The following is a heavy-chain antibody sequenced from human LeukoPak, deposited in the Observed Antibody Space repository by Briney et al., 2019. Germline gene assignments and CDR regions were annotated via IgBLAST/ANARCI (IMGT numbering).Heavy chain of an antibody. Sequence: GGSLRLSCAGSGFNFSSFVMTWVRQAPGKGLEWVSAISGSGGSTYYADSVKGRFTISRDNSKNTLYLQMNSQRAEDTAVYYRARDGCSGGSCYYNWFDPWGQGTLVTVSS. CDR3: ARDGCSGGSCYYNWFDP. D-gene: IGHD2-15*01. CDR2: ISGSGGST. J-gene: IGHJ5*02. V-gene: IGHV3-23*01. CDR1: GFNFSSFV.